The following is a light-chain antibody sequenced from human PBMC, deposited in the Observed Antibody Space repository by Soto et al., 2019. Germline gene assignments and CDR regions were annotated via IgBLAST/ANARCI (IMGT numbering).Light chain of an antibody. J-gene: IGKJ1*01. CDR1: QSISSS. CDR3: QQYNNYPET. Sequence: DIQMTQSPSTLSASVGDRVTITCRASQSISSSLAWYQQKPGKAPKLLIYKASSLESGVPSRFSGSGSGTEFTLTISSLQPDDFATYYCQQYNNYPETFGQGTKVEIK. CDR2: KAS. V-gene: IGKV1-5*03.